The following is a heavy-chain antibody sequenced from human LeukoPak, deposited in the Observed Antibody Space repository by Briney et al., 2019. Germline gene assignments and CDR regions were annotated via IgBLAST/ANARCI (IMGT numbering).Heavy chain of an antibody. V-gene: IGHV1-69*04. J-gene: IGHJ5*02. CDR2: IIPVVDKA. CDR1: GYTFSNYD. Sequence: ASVKVSCKTSGYTFSNYDVNWVRQATGQGLEWMGRIIPVVDKADYAQKFQGRVTITAAKSTTTVYMEMSSLISEDTAVYYCARDRGSGSGNYQGTLFEPWGQGTLVIVSS. CDR3: ARDRGSGSGNYQGTLFEP. D-gene: IGHD3-10*01.